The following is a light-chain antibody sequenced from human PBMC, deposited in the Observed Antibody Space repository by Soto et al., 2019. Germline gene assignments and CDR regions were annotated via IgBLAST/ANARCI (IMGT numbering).Light chain of an antibody. CDR3: QQYNNWPPWT. J-gene: IGKJ1*01. CDR2: GAS. V-gene: IGKV3-15*01. CDR1: QSVSSN. Sequence: EIVMTQSPATLSVSPGERATLSCRASQSVSSNLAWYQQNPGQAPRLLIYGASTRATGIPARFSGSGSGTEFTLNISSLQSEEFAGYYCQQYNNWPPWTFGQGTKVEIK.